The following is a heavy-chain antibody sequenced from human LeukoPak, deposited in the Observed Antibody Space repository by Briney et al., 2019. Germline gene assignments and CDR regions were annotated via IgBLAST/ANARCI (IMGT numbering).Heavy chain of an antibody. V-gene: IGHV4-34*01. CDR3: ARDIEGAIDY. Sequence: SETLSLTCAVYGGSFSGYYWNWVRQSPGKGLEWIGEINHSRSTNYNPSLKSRVTMSVDTSKNQFSLKLSSVTAADTAVYYCARDIEGAIDYWGQGILVTVPS. J-gene: IGHJ4*02. CDR1: GGSFSGYY. CDR2: INHSRST. D-gene: IGHD1-26*01.